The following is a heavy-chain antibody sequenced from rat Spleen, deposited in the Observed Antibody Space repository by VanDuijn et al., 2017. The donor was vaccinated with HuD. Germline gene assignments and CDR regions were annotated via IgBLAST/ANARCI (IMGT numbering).Heavy chain of an antibody. CDR1: GFTFNNYW. CDR2: ITNTGGSI. V-gene: IGHV5-31*01. CDR3: TRHPDYSNYFDY. Sequence: EVQLVESGGGLVQPGRSLKLSCVASGFTFNNYWMTWIRQAPGKGLEWVASITNTGGSIYYPDSAKGRFTVSRDNAKSTLYLQMDSLRSEDTATYYCTRHPDYSNYFDYWGQGVMVTVSS. D-gene: IGHD1-1*01. J-gene: IGHJ2*01.